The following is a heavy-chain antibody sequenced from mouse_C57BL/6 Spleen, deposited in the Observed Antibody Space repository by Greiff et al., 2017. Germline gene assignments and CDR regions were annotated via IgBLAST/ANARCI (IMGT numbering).Heavy chain of an antibody. J-gene: IGHJ4*01. Sequence: QVQLQQSGAELARPGASVKLSCKASGYTFTSYGISWVKQRTGQGLEWIGEIYPRSGNTYYNEKFKGKATLTADKSSSTAYMELRSLTSEDSAVYFCARGDFRDAMDYWGQGTSVTVSS. CDR1: GYTFTSYG. V-gene: IGHV1-81*01. CDR2: IYPRSGNT. CDR3: ARGDFRDAMDY. D-gene: IGHD3-3*01.